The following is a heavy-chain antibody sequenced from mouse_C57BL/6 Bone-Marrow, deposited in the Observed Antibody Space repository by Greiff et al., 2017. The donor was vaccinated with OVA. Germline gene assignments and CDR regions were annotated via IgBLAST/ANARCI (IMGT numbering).Heavy chain of an antibody. Sequence: VQLQQPGAELVKPGASVKMSCKASGYTFTSYWITWVKQRPGQGLEWIGDIYPGSGSTNYNEQFKSKATLTVDTSSSTAYMQLSSMTSEDSAVNYCARNYGYYLYAMDYWGQGTSVTVSS. CDR1: GYTFTSYW. CDR2: IYPGSGST. V-gene: IGHV1-55*01. D-gene: IGHD2-1*01. J-gene: IGHJ4*01. CDR3: ARNYGYYLYAMDY.